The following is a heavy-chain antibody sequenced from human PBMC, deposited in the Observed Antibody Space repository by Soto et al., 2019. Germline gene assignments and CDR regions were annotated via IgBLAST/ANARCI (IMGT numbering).Heavy chain of an antibody. J-gene: IGHJ5*02. CDR1: GYTFTAYY. Sequence: ASVKVSCKASGYTFTAYYMHWVGQAPGQGLEWMGWINPNSGGTHYAQKFQGRVTMTRDTSINTAYMELSRLRSDDTAMYYCASDYCSGICNWFDPWGQGTLVTVSS. D-gene: IGHD2-15*01. CDR2: INPNSGGT. CDR3: ASDYCSGICNWFDP. V-gene: IGHV1-2*02.